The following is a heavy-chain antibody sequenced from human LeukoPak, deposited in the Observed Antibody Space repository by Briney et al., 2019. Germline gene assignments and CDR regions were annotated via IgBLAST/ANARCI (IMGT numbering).Heavy chain of an antibody. V-gene: IGHV1-2*02. CDR1: GYTFTGYY. D-gene: IGHD6-13*01. CDR3: AREPGIAAAGTGWFDP. Sequence: ASVKVSCKASGYTFTGYYMHWVRQAPGQGLEWMGWINPNSGGTNYAQKFQGRVTMTRDTSISTAYMELSRLRSDDTAVYYCAREPGIAAAGTGWFDPWGQGTLVTVSS. J-gene: IGHJ5*02. CDR2: INPNSGGT.